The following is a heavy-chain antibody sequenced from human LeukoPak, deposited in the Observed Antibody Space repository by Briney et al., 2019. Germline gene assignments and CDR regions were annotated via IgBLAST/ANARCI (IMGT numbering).Heavy chain of an antibody. Sequence: GRSLRLPCAASGFTFNYYAMHWVRQAPGKGLEWVAVISHDGSNTYYADSVKGRFTISRDNSKDTLYLQVSSLRAEDTAFYYCARDDRLYCSTTSCYLGTFDYWGRGTLVTVSS. CDR2: ISHDGSNT. J-gene: IGHJ4*02. V-gene: IGHV3-30*04. CDR3: ARDDRLYCSTTSCYLGTFDY. D-gene: IGHD2-2*01. CDR1: GFTFNYYA.